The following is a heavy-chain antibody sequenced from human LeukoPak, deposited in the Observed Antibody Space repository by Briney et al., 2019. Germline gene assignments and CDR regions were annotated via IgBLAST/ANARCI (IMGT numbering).Heavy chain of an antibody. D-gene: IGHD3-16*02. CDR2: ISSNGGST. J-gene: IGHJ6*02. Sequence: GGSLRLSCAASGFTFSSYAMHWVRQAPGKGLVYVSAISSNGGSTYYANSVKGRFTISRDNSKNTLYLQMGSLRAEDMAVYYCASLSSDVWGQGTTVTVSS. CDR3: ASLSSDV. CDR1: GFTFSSYA. V-gene: IGHV3-64*01.